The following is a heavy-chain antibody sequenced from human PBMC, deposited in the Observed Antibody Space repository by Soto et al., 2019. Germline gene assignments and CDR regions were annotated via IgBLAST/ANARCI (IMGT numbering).Heavy chain of an antibody. CDR2: IYYSGST. CDR1: GGSISSGGYY. V-gene: IGHV4-31*03. D-gene: IGHD2-21*01. Sequence: SETLSLTCTVSGGSISSGGYYWSWIRQHPGKGLEWIGYIYYSGSTYYNPSLKSRVTISVDTSKNQFSLKLSSVTAADTAVYYCARVGVVRWFDPWGQGTLVTVSS. CDR3: ARVGVVRWFDP. J-gene: IGHJ5*02.